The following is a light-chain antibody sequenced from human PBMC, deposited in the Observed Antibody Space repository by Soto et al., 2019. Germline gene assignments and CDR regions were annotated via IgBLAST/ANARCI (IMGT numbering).Light chain of an antibody. CDR3: QQSYSTPNT. CDR2: AAS. Sequence: DIQLTQSPSSLSASVGDRVTISCRASQYISTYLNWYQQKPGKAPKLLIYAASSLQSGVPSRFSGSGSGTDFTLIISSLQPDDFATYYCQQSYSTPNTFGQGTELEIK. J-gene: IGKJ2*01. CDR1: QYISTY. V-gene: IGKV1-39*01.